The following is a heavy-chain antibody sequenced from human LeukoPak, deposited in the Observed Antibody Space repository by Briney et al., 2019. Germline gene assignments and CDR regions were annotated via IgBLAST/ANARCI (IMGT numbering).Heavy chain of an antibody. CDR1: GFTVSTNY. CDR2: IYVGGGT. D-gene: IGHD5-12*01. CDR3: ATRPSGYDMPYFDY. Sequence: PGGSLRLSCAASGFTVSTNYMSWVRQAPGKGLEWASLIYVGGGTLYADSVKGRFTIFRDNPKNMLYLQMNSLRSDDTAVYYCATRPSGYDMPYFDYWGQGTLVTVSS. V-gene: IGHV3-66*01. J-gene: IGHJ4*02.